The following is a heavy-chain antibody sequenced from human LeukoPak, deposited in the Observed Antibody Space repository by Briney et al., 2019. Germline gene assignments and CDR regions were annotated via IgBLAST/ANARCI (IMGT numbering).Heavy chain of an antibody. CDR2: ISSVGTTV. CDR1: GFNFSSYE. J-gene: IGHJ4*02. D-gene: IGHD3-10*01. CDR3: ARDRGFGEPDY. V-gene: IGHV3-48*03. Sequence: SGGSLRLSCAASGFNFSSYEMNWVRQAPGKGLEWVSYISSVGTTVYYADFVKGRLTISRDNAKNSLHLQLNSLRVEDTAVYYCARDRGFGEPDYWGQGTLVTVSS.